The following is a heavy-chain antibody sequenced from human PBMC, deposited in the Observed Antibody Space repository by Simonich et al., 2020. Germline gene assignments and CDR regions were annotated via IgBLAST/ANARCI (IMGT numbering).Heavy chain of an antibody. CDR2: ISSSSSYI. Sequence: EVQLVESGGGLVKPGGSLRLSCAASGFTFSSYSMNWVRQAPGKGLEWVSSISSSSSYINYAESVKGRVTSSRDNAQNPLFLQMNSLGAEDTAVYYCARWIAVAGTGAYGMDVWGQGTTVTVSS. CDR1: GFTFSSYS. CDR3: ARWIAVAGTGAYGMDV. D-gene: IGHD6-19*01. J-gene: IGHJ6*02. V-gene: IGHV3-21*01.